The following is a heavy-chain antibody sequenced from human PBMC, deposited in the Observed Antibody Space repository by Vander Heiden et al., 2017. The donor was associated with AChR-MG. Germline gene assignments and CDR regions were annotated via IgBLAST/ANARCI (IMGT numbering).Heavy chain of an antibody. V-gene: IGHV4-59*01. J-gene: IGHJ6*02. CDR1: GGSISSYS. CDR3: ATLDVDV. Sequence: QVQLQESGPGLVKPSETLSLTCTVSGGSISSYSWSWIRQPPGKGLEWIGYNYYSGSTNYNPSLKSRVTISVDTSKNQFSLKLSSVTAADTAVYYCATLDVDVWGQGTTVTVSS. D-gene: IGHD3-9*01. CDR2: NYYSGST.